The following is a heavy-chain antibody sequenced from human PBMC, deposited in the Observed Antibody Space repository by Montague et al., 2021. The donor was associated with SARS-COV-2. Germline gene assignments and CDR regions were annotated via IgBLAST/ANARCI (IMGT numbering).Heavy chain of an antibody. D-gene: IGHD6-13*01. CDR2: IYSGGST. J-gene: IGHJ6*02. V-gene: IGHV3-66*01. Sequence: SLRLSCAASGFTVSSNYMSWVRQAPGKGLEWVSVIYSGGSTYYADSVKGRFTISRDNSKNTLYLQMNSLRAEDTAVYYCARDQRSWLFEAWRPTGYYYGMDVWGQGTTVTVSS. CDR3: ARDQRSWLFEAWRPTGYYYGMDV. CDR1: GFTVSSNY.